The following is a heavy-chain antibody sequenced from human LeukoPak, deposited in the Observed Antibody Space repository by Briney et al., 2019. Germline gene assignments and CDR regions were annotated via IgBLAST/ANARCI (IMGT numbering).Heavy chain of an antibody. D-gene: IGHD2-15*01. CDR2: MYPNSANT. CDR1: GYTFTSYD. Sequence: GASVKVSCKASGYTFTSYDINWVRQATGQGLEWMGWMYPNSANTRYAQKIQGSVTMTRNTHISTAYMELSSLRSKHTPGYYCATRVVGYCSGGSCPDDVFDIWGQGTLVTVSS. V-gene: IGHV1-8*01. J-gene: IGHJ3*02. CDR3: ATRVVGYCSGGSCPDDVFDI.